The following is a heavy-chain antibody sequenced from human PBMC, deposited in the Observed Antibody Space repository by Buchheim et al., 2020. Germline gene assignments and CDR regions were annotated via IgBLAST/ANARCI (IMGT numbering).Heavy chain of an antibody. Sequence: QVQLQESGPGLVKPSGTLSLTCAVSGGSVSSSFCWSWVRQPPGKGLECIGELYHSGTTNHNPSLESRVTIPLDKSNNQSSLRLTSVTAADTAVYYCARGLGAGDYWGQGTL. CDR1: GGSVSSSFC. D-gene: IGHD1-26*01. J-gene: IGHJ4*02. CDR2: LYHSGTT. CDR3: ARGLGAGDY. V-gene: IGHV4-4*02.